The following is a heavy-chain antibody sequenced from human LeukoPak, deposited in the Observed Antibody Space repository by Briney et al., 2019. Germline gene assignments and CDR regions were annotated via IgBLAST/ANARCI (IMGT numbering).Heavy chain of an antibody. D-gene: IGHD1-26*01. CDR2: IYYSGNT. Sequence: SETLSLTCTVSGGSISSSSYYWGWIRQPPGKGLEWIGSIYYSGNTYYTPSLRSRVTISVDTSKNQFSLKLSSVTAADTAVYYCGRRSPTLVGANNYPHAFDIWGQGTMVTVSS. CDR3: GRRSPTLVGANNYPHAFDI. J-gene: IGHJ3*02. CDR1: GGSISSSSYY. V-gene: IGHV4-39*01.